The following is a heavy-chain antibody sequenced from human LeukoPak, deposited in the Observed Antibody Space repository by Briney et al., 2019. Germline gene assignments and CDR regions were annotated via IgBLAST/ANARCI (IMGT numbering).Heavy chain of an antibody. Sequence: ASVTVSCTASGYTFTSYYMHWVRQAPGQGLEWMGIINPSGGCTSYAQKFQGRVTMTRDMSTSTVYMELSSLRSEDTAVYYCARVSAPYDSSGYFMPFDPWGQGTLVTVSS. V-gene: IGHV1-46*01. CDR3: ARVSAPYDSSGYFMPFDP. J-gene: IGHJ5*02. CDR2: INPSGGCT. D-gene: IGHD3-22*01. CDR1: GYTFTSYY.